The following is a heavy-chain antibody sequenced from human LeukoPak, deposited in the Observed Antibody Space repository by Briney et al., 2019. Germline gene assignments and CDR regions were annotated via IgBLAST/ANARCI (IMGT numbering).Heavy chain of an antibody. CDR3: AKDGAMVRGVITSYGMDV. Sequence: GGSLRLSCAASGFTFSEYAMHWVRQAPGKGLEWVAVISYDGRQKYYGDSVKGRFTISRDNPKNTLYLQMNSLRDDDTAVYYCAKDGAMVRGVITSYGMDVWGQGTTVTVSS. CDR1: GFTFSEYA. CDR2: ISYDGRQK. V-gene: IGHV3-30-3*01. J-gene: IGHJ6*02. D-gene: IGHD3-10*01.